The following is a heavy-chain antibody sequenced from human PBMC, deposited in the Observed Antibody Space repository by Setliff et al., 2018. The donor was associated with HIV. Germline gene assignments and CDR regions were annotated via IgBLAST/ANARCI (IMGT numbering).Heavy chain of an antibody. Sequence: VKVSCKTSGGSFDMHTISWVRQAPGQGLEFVGRIIPIIDTTNHAQKFQGRVTITADKSANTTYMELRSLRSEDTAIYYCATMSRSSRNWAIFDYWGQGVLVTVSS. CDR3: ATMSRSSRNWAIFDY. CDR1: GGSFDMHT. J-gene: IGHJ4*02. D-gene: IGHD6-13*01. V-gene: IGHV1-69*08. CDR2: IIPIIDTT.